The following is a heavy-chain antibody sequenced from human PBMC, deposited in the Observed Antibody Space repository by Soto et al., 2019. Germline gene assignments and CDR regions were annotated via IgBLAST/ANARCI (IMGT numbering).Heavy chain of an antibody. D-gene: IGHD3-10*01. CDR3: ANTPGPWFGELSRTGGWFDP. Sequence: GGSLRLSCAASGFTFSSYAMSWVRQAPGKGLEWVSAISGSGGSTYYADSVKGRFTISRDNSKNTLYLQMNSLRAEDTAVYYCANTPGPWFGELSRTGGWFDPWGQGTLVTVSS. CDR2: ISGSGGST. J-gene: IGHJ5*02. CDR1: GFTFSSYA. V-gene: IGHV3-23*01.